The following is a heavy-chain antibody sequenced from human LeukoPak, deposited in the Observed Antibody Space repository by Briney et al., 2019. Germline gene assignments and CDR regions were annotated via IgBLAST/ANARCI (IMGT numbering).Heavy chain of an antibody. V-gene: IGHV1-69*06. CDR3: ARSQYITMIVARLYQFDD. CDR2: IIPIFGTA. Sequence: SVKVSCKASGGTFSSYAISWVRQAPGQGLEWMGGIIPIFGTANYAQKFQGRVTITADKSTSTAYMELSSLRSEDTAVYYCARSQYITMIVARLYQFDDWGQGTLVTVSS. D-gene: IGHD3-22*01. CDR1: GGTFSSYA. J-gene: IGHJ4*02.